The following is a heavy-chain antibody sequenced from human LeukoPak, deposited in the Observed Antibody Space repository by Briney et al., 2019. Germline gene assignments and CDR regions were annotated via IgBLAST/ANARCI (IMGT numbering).Heavy chain of an antibody. J-gene: IGHJ6*02. CDR1: GGSFSGYY. CDR2: INHSGST. CDR3: ASSDYYDSSGYYQVYYGMDV. Sequence: SETLSLTCAVYGGSFSGYYWSWIRQPPGKGLEWIGEINHSGSTNYNPSLKSRVTISVDTSKNQFSLKLSSVTAADTAVYYCASSDYYDSSGYYQVYYGMDVWGQGTTVTVSS. V-gene: IGHV4-34*01. D-gene: IGHD3-22*01.